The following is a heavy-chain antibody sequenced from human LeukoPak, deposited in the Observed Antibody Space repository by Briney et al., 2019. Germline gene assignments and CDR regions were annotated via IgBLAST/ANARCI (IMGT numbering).Heavy chain of an antibody. D-gene: IGHD2-15*01. CDR2: IYHSGST. V-gene: IGHV4-38-2*02. CDR1: GYSISSGYY. J-gene: IGHJ4*02. Sequence: NPSETLSLTCTVSGYSISSGYYWGWIRQPPGKGLEWIGSIYHSGSTYYNPSLKSRVTISVDTSKNQFSLKLSSVTAADTAVYYCARGLRAALQGIEDYWGQGTLVTVSS. CDR3: ARGLRAALQGIEDY.